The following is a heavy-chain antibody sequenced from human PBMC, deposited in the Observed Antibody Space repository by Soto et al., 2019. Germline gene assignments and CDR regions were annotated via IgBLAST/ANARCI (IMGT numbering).Heavy chain of an antibody. D-gene: IGHD2-2*01. V-gene: IGHV4-59*01. J-gene: IGHJ6*02. CDR1: GGSISSYY. CDR3: ARFPYFCISTSCYRGMEV. Sequence: PSETLSLTCTVSGGSISSYYWIWIRQPPGKGLEWIGYIYYSGSTNYNPSLKSRVTISVDTSKNQFSLKLSAVTAADTAVYYCARFPYFCISTSCYRGMEVWGQGTTVTVSS. CDR2: IYYSGST.